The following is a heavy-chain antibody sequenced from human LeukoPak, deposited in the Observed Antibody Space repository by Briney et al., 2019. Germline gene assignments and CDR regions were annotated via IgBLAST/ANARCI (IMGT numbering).Heavy chain of an antibody. D-gene: IGHD6-19*01. CDR3: AKDKSPQWLVQPYYYYMDV. CDR1: GFTVSGNY. Sequence: GGSLRLSCAVSGFTVSGNYMSWVRQAPGKGLEWVSLIYSGGTTYYADSVKGRFTISRDNSKNTLYLQMNSLRAEDTAVYYCAKDKSPQWLVQPYYYYMDVWGKGTTVTVSS. V-gene: IGHV3-53*01. J-gene: IGHJ6*03. CDR2: IYSGGTT.